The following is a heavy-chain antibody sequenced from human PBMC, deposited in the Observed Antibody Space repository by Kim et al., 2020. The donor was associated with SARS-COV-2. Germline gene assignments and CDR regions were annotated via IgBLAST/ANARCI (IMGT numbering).Heavy chain of an antibody. D-gene: IGHD2-21*01. CDR3: TRIPATPIALLDAFD. V-gene: IGHV3-73*01. CDR2: IRSKANSYAS. J-gene: IGHJ3*01. Sequence: GGSLRLSCAASGFSFSGSPLHWVRQASGKGLEWVGRIRSKANSYASGYAASGRGRITIARDDSKHTPHLDMLGVETTDTYHYSCTRIPATPIALLDAFD. CDR1: GFSFSGSP.